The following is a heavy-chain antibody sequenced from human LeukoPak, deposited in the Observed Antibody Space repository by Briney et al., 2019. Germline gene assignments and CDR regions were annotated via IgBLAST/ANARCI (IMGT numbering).Heavy chain of an antibody. CDR2: FHDSEST. CDR3: ARGDPSGRPGIAFDY. V-gene: IGHV4-59*01. CDR1: GGSISNNY. J-gene: IGHJ4*02. Sequence: SETLSLTCTVSGGSISNNYWSWIRQPPGKGLEWIGYFHDSESTNYNPSLKSRVTISVDTSKNQFSLKLSSVTAADTAVYYCARGDPSGRPGIAFDYWGQGTLVTVSS. D-gene: IGHD1-26*01.